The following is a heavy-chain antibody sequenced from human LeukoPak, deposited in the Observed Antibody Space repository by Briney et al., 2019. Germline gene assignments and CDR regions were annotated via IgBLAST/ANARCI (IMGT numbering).Heavy chain of an antibody. V-gene: IGHV1-69*04. CDR3: ARDLVVSCSSTSCSVAHSVF. Sequence: SVKVSGTPSGGTFCSYAITWVRQAPGQGLEWMGRIIPILGIATYAQNFQGRVTITADKSTSTAYMELSSLRSEDTAVYYCARDLVVSCSSTSCSVAHSVFWGQGTLVTVSS. D-gene: IGHD2-2*01. J-gene: IGHJ4*02. CDR2: IIPILGIA. CDR1: GGTFCSYA.